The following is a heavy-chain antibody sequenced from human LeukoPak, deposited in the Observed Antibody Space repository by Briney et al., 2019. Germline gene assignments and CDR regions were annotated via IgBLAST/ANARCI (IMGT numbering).Heavy chain of an antibody. J-gene: IGHJ4*02. Sequence: GGSLRLSCAASGFRLSSYWMSWVRQAPGKGLEWVANINQDGSEKYYVDSVKGRFTISRDNAKNSLYLQMNSLRAEDTAVYYCARDGHPFDLWGQGTLVTVAS. V-gene: IGHV3-7*01. CDR2: INQDGSEK. CDR1: GFRLSSYW. CDR3: ARDGHPFDL.